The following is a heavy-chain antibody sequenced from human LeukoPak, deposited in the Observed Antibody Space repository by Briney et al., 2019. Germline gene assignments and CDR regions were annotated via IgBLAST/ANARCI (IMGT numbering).Heavy chain of an antibody. D-gene: IGHD2-15*01. CDR3: ARDKYCTDGNCDGGSKFDY. CDR2: IKEDGSEK. Sequence: PGGSLRLACAASGFTFSSYWMSWVRQAPGKGLEWVANIKEDGSEKNYVDSVKGRFTISGDNAKSSVYLQMNSLRAEDTGVYYCARDKYCTDGNCDGGSKFDYWGQGTLVTVSS. J-gene: IGHJ4*02. CDR1: GFTFSSYW. V-gene: IGHV3-7*01.